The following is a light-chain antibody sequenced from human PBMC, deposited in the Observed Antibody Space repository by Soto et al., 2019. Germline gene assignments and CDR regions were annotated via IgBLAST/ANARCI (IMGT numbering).Light chain of an antibody. CDR1: QSLRSS. CDR2: DAS. Sequence: ETMMTQSPDTLSVSLGERATLSCRASQSLRSSLAWYQQKPGQAPRLLIYDASTRATDIPARFSGSGSETEFTLTISSLQSEDFALYYCQQFDDWPLTFGGGTKVDIK. CDR3: QQFDDWPLT. V-gene: IGKV3D-15*01. J-gene: IGKJ4*01.